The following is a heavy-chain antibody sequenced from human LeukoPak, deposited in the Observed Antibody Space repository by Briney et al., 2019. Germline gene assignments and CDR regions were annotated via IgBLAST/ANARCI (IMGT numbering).Heavy chain of an antibody. CDR2: MNPNSGNT. V-gene: IGHV1-18*01. CDR1: GYTFTSYG. Sequence: ASVKVSCKASGYTFTSYGISWVRQAPGQGLEWMGWMNPNSGNTGYAQKFQGRVTMTTDTSTSTAYMELRSLRSDDTAVYYCARIGEIVVVPAATWFDPWGQGTLVTVSS. D-gene: IGHD2-2*01. CDR3: ARIGEIVVVPAATWFDP. J-gene: IGHJ5*02.